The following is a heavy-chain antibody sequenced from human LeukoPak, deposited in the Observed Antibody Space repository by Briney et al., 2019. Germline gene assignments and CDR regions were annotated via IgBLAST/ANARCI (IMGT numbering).Heavy chain of an antibody. J-gene: IGHJ4*02. V-gene: IGHV3-30-3*01. CDR2: ISYDGSNK. CDR1: GFTFSSYA. CDR3: ARDLLSASGFPLDY. Sequence: GSLRLSCAASGFTFSSYAMHWVRQAPGKGLEWVAVISYDGSNKYYADSVKGRFTISRDNSKNTLYLQMNSLRAEDTAVYYCARDLLSASGFPLDYWGQGTLVTVSS. D-gene: IGHD3-10*01.